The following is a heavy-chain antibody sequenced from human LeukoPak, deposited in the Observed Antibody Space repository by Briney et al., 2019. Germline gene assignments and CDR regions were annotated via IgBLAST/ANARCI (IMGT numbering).Heavy chain of an antibody. V-gene: IGHV3-74*01. CDR2: INSDGSST. CDR3: ARGASSSWLYYFEY. CDR1: GFTFSSYW. J-gene: IGHJ4*02. D-gene: IGHD6-13*01. Sequence: GGSLRLSCAASGFTFSSYWMHWVRQAPGKGLVWVSRINSDGSSTSYADSVKGRFTISRDNAKNTLYLQMNSLRAEDTAVYYCARGASSSWLYYFEYWGQGTLGTGAS.